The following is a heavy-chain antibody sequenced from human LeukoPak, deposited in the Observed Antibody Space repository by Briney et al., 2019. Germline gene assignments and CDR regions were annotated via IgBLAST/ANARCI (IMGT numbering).Heavy chain of an antibody. J-gene: IGHJ4*02. CDR3: EWSGYSSSSWYYFDY. Sequence: GGSLRLSCAASGFTFSSYAMQWVRQAPGKGLEWVAVISYDGSNKYYADSVKGRFTISRDNSKNTLYLQMNSLRAEDTAVYYCEWSGYSSSSWYYFDYWGQGTLVTVSS. CDR1: GFTFSSYA. V-gene: IGHV3-30-3*01. CDR2: ISYDGSNK. D-gene: IGHD6-13*01.